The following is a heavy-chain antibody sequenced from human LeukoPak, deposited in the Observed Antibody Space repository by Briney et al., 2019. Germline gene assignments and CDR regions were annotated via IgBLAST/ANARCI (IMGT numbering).Heavy chain of an antibody. V-gene: IGHV3-53*01. CDR3: ASGSYGRKVDY. CDR1: GFTASSNY. D-gene: IGHD1-26*01. J-gene: IGHJ4*02. Sequence: GGSLRLSCAASGFTASSNYMSWVRQAPGKGLEWVSVIYSGSSADYADSVKGRFTISRDNSKNTLYLQMNSLRAEDTAVYYCASGSYGRKVDYWGQGTLVTVSS. CDR2: IYSGSSA.